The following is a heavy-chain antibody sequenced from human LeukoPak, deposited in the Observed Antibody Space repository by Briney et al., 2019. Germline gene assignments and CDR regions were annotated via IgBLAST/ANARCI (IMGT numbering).Heavy chain of an antibody. CDR1: GFTFSSYW. V-gene: IGHV3-7*01. CDR3: VKGAYRFGELLPLDY. D-gene: IGHD3-10*01. J-gene: IGHJ4*02. CDR2: IKQDGSER. Sequence: GGSLRLSCAASGFTFSSYWMSWVRQAPGKGLEWVANIKQDGSERYYVDSVKGRFTISRDNSKNTLYLQMSSLRAEDTAVYYCVKGAYRFGELLPLDYWGQGTLVTVSS.